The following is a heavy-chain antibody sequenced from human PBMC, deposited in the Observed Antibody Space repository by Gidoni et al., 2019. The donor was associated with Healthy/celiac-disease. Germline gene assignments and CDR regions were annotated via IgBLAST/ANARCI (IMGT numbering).Heavy chain of an antibody. V-gene: IGHV3-9*01. Sequence: EVQLVESGGGLVQPGRSLRLSCAASGFTFDDYAMHWGRQAPGKGLEWVSGISWNSGSIGYADSVKGRFTISRDNAKNSLYLQMNSLRAEDTALYYCAKKGGWKGAFDIWGQGTMVTVSS. D-gene: IGHD6-19*01. CDR3: AKKGGWKGAFDI. J-gene: IGHJ3*02. CDR2: ISWNSGSI. CDR1: GFTFDDYA.